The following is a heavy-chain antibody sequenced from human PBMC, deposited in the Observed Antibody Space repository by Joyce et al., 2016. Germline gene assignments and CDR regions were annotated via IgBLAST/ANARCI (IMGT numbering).Heavy chain of an antibody. Sequence: EVQLLESGGGLVQPGGSLRLSCAASGFTFSSFAMTWVRQAPGKELGGVSAISGSGGSTYYAGSVKGRFTISRDNSKNTLYLQMNSLRAEDTAVYYCAKGLESRYFDWSDYWGQGTLVTVSS. J-gene: IGHJ4*02. CDR3: AKGLESRYFDWSDY. CDR2: ISGSGGST. CDR1: GFTFSSFA. V-gene: IGHV3-23*01. D-gene: IGHD3-9*01.